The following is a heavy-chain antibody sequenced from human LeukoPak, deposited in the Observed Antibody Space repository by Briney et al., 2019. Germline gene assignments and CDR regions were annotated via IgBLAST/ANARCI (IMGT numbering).Heavy chain of an antibody. V-gene: IGHV3-23*01. CDR3: AKDIGGSWTNWFDP. Sequence: AGRSLRLSCAASGFTFSSYAMSWVRQAPGKGLEWVSAISGSGGSTYYADSVKGRFTISRDNSKNTLYLQMNSLRAEDTAVYYCAKDIGGSWTNWFDPWGQGTLVTVSS. J-gene: IGHJ5*02. CDR2: ISGSGGST. CDR1: GFTFSSYA. D-gene: IGHD6-13*01.